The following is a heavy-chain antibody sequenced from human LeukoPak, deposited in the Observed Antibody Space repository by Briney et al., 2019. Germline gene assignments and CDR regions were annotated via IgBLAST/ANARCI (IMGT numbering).Heavy chain of an antibody. CDR3: ARLVRVVAAAGRGGWFDP. J-gene: IGHJ5*02. CDR1: GGSFSGYY. CDR2: INHSGST. V-gene: IGHV4-34*01. Sequence: SETLSLTCAVYGGSFSGYYWSWIRLPPGKGLEWIGEINHSGSTNYNPSLKSRVTISVDTSKNQFSLKLSSVTAAETAVYYCARLVRVVAAAGRGGWFDPWGQGTLVTVSS. D-gene: IGHD6-13*01.